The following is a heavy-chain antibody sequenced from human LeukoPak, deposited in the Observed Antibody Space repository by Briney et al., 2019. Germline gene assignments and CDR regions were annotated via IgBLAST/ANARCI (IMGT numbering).Heavy chain of an antibody. CDR3: ARVATVTTHWFDP. CDR1: GFTFSSYG. J-gene: IGHJ5*02. D-gene: IGHD4-17*01. V-gene: IGHV3-33*01. CDR2: IWYDGSNK. Sequence: GGSLRLSCAASGFTFSSYGMHWVRQAPGKGLEWVAVIWYDGSNKYYADSVKGRFTISRDNSKNTLYLQMNSLRAEDTAVYYCARVATVTTHWFDPWGQGTLVTVSS.